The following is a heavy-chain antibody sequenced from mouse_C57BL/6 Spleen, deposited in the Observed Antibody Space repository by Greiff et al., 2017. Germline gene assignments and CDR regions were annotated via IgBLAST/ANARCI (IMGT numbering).Heavy chain of an antibody. V-gene: IGHV1-64*01. CDR3: ARPMANYAMDY. CDR1: GYTFTSYW. Sequence: VQLQQPGAELVKPGASVKLSCKASGYTFTSYWMHWVKQRPGQGLEWIGMIHPNSGSTNYNEKFKSKATLTVAKSSSTAYMQLSSLTSEDSAVYYCARPMANYAMDYWGQGTAVTVSS. CDR2: IHPNSGST. D-gene: IGHD1-1*02. J-gene: IGHJ4*01.